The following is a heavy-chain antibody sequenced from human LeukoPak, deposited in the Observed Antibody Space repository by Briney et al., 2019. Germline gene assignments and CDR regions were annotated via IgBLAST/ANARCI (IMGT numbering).Heavy chain of an antibody. CDR2: INWNGGST. D-gene: IGHD2-15*01. CDR3: ARAVVVASTSFPYFDY. J-gene: IGHJ4*02. Sequence: GGSLRLSCAASGFTFDDYGMSWVRQAPGKGLEWVSGINWNGGSTGYADSVKGRFTISRDNAKNSLYLQMNSLRDEDTALYYCARAVVVASTSFPYFDYWGQGTLVTVSS. CDR1: GFTFDDYG. V-gene: IGHV3-20*04.